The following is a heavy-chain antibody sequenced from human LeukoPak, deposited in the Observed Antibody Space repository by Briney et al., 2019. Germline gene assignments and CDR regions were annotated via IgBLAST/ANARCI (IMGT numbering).Heavy chain of an antibody. CDR2: ISTYNDNT. V-gene: IGHV1-18*01. CDR3: ARVVSEVEFQFDF. D-gene: IGHD3-10*01. J-gene: IGHJ4*02. CDR1: GYTFTNYG. Sequence: GASVKVSCKASGYTFTNYGINWVRQAPGQGLEWMGWISTYNDNTKYAQKLEGRVTMTTDTSTSTAYMELRSLTSDDTAVYYCARVVSEVEFQFDFWGQGTLVAVCS.